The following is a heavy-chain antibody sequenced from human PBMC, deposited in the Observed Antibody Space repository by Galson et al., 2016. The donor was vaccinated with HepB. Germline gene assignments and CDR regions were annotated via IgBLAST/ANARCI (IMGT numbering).Heavy chain of an antibody. CDR3: ARTWREDWYSDS. D-gene: IGHD3/OR15-3a*01. CDR1: GYTFSSYA. CDR2: IHTRTGSP. Sequence: SVKVSCKASGYTFSSYAINWVRQAPGQGLEWMGWIHTRTGSPSYAQGFTGRYVFSLDTSVNTAYLEISRLKAEDTGVYYCARTWREDWYSDSWGQGTLVTVSS. J-gene: IGHJ4*02. V-gene: IGHV7-4-1*02.